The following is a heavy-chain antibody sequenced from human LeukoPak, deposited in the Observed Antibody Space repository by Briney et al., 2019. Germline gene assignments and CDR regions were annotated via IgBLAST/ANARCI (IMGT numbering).Heavy chain of an antibody. V-gene: IGHV1-2*02. CDR2: INPNSGGT. D-gene: IGHD1-1*01. CDR3: ARATYTGNYNY. Sequence: ASVKVSCKASGYTFTGYYMHWVRQAPGQGLEWMGWINPNSGGTNYAQKFQGRVTMTRDTSVSTAYMELSRLRSDDTAIYYCARATYTGNYNYWGQGTLVTVSS. CDR1: GYTFTGYY. J-gene: IGHJ4*02.